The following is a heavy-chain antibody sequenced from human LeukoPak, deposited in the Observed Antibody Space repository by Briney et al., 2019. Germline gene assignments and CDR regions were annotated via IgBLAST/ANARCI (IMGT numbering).Heavy chain of an antibody. CDR1: GCSISSSSYY. CDR2: ISISGST. V-gene: IGHV4-39*07. D-gene: IGHD3-22*01. Sequence: SETLSLTCTVSGCSISSSSYYWGWLRQPPGKGLEWFGRISISGSTNYNPSLKSRVTISVDTSKNQFSLKLRSVTAADTAVYFCARGPYSYDSSGAFDIWGQGTMVTVSS. J-gene: IGHJ3*02. CDR3: ARGPYSYDSSGAFDI.